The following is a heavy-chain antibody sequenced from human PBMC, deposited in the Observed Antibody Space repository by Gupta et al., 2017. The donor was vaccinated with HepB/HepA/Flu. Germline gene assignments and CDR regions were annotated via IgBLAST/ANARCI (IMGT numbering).Heavy chain of an antibody. V-gene: IGHV4-59*01. Sequence: QVQLQESGPGLVKPSETLSLTCTVSGGSISSYYWSWIRQPPGKGLEWIGYIYYSGSTNYNPSRKSRVTISVDTSKNKVSMKLSSVTAADTAVYYCARGDGSSTRCHNFDDWCQGTLVTVSS. D-gene: IGHD2-2*01. CDR1: GGSISSYY. CDR2: IYYSGST. J-gene: IGHJ4*02. CDR3: ARGDGSSTRCHNFDD.